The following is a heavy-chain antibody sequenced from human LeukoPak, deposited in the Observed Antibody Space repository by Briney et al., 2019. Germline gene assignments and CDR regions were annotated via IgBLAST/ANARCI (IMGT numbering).Heavy chain of an antibody. D-gene: IGHD6-19*01. Sequence: SETLSLTCTVSGGSISSSSYSWGWIRQPPGKGLEWIGNIYYSGSTYFNPSLKSRVTISVDTSKNQFSLKLSSVTAADTAVYYCARISSGVPLDAFDIWGQGTMVTVSS. J-gene: IGHJ3*02. CDR1: GGSISSSSYS. V-gene: IGHV4-39*01. CDR2: IYYSGST. CDR3: ARISSGVPLDAFDI.